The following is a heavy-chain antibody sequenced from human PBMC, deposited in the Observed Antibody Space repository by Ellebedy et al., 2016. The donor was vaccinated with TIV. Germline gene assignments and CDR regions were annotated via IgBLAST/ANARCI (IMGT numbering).Heavy chain of an antibody. CDR3: ARQGHTSGWYVGEYYFDY. J-gene: IGHJ4*02. V-gene: IGHV4-39*01. CDR2: IYYSGST. Sequence: MPGGSLRLSCTVSGGSISSSSYYWGWIRQPPGKGLEWLGSIYYSGSTYYNPSLKRRVTISVDTSKNQFSLKLSSVTAADTAVYYCARQGHTSGWYVGEYYFDYWGQGTLVTVSS. D-gene: IGHD6-19*01. CDR1: GGSISSSSYY.